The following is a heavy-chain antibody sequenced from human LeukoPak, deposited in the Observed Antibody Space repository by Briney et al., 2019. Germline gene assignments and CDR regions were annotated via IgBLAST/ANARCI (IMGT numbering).Heavy chain of an antibody. CDR3: ARGVYAWHDY. CDR2: INGDGDST. Sequence: GGSLRLSCAASGFTFSSRWMHWVRQAPGKGLVWVSRINGDGDSTAYADSVRGRFTISRHNDKSTLYLQMTSLRDADAAPYKVARGVYAWHDYWGQ. V-gene: IGHV3-74*01. J-gene: IGHJ4*02. CDR1: GFTFSSRW. D-gene: IGHD2/OR15-2a*01.